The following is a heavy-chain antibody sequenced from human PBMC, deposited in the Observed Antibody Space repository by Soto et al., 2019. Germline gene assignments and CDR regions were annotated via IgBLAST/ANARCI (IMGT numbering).Heavy chain of an antibody. J-gene: IGHJ5*02. CDR3: ARDLLGRDNWFDP. CDR2: MNPNSGNT. D-gene: IGHD7-27*01. V-gene: IGHV1-8*01. Sequence: ASVKVSCKASGYTFTSYDINWVRQATGQGLEWMGWMNPNSGNTGYAQKFQGRVTMTRNTSISTAYMELSSLRSDDTAVYYCARDLLGRDNWFDPWGQGTLVTVSS. CDR1: GYTFTSYD.